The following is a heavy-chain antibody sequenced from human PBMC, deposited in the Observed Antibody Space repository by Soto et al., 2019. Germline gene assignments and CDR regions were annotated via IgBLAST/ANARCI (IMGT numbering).Heavy chain of an antibody. CDR2: IRSKAYGGTT. CDR1: GFTFGDYA. V-gene: IGHV3-49*03. D-gene: IGHD6-13*01. CDR3: TRLLSSSWIGCFDY. J-gene: IGHJ4*02. Sequence: GGSLRLSCTASGFTFGDYAMSWFRQAPGKGLEWVGFIRSKAYGGTTEYAASVKGRFTISRDDSKSIAYLQMNSLKTEDTAVYYCTRLLSSSWIGCFDYWGQGTLVTVSS.